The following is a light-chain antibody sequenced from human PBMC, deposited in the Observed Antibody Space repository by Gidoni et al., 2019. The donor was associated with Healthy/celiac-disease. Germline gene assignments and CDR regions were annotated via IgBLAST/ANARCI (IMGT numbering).Light chain of an antibody. V-gene: IGLV1-44*01. CDR2: SNN. CDR3: AAWDDSLNGWV. CDR1: SSNIGSTT. J-gene: IGLJ3*02. Sequence: QSVLTHPPSASGTPGPRVTISCSGSSSNIGSTTVNWYQQLPGTAPKLLIYSNNQRPSGVPDRFSGSKSGTSASLAISGLQSEDEADYYCAAWDDSLNGWVFGGGTKLTVL.